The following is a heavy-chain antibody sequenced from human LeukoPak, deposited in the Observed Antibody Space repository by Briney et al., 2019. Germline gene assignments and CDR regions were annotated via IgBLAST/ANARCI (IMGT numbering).Heavy chain of an antibody. CDR1: GGTFSSYA. J-gene: IGHJ4*02. Sequence: ASVKVSCKASGGTFSSYAISWVRQAPGQGLEWMGRIIPILGIANYAQKFQGRVTITADKSTSTAYMELRSLRSDDTAVYYCARDRDTAMVMADYWGQGTLVTVSS. V-gene: IGHV1-69*04. CDR2: IIPILGIA. CDR3: ARDRDTAMVMADY. D-gene: IGHD5-18*01.